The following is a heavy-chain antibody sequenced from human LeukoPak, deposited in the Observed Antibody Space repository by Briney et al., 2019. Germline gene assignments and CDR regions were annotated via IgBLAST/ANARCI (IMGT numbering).Heavy chain of an antibody. V-gene: IGHV1-8*01. CDR2: MNPNSGNT. CDR1: GYTFTSYD. CDR3: ARGTKKYYYDSSGYPTLYYRDV. D-gene: IGHD3-22*01. J-gene: IGHJ6*03. Sequence: GASVKVSCKASGYTFTSYDINWVRQATGQGLEWMGWMNPNSGNTGYAQKFQGRVTMTRNTSISTAYMELSSLRSEDTAVYYCARGTKKYYYDSSGYPTLYYRDVWGKGPTVTVSS.